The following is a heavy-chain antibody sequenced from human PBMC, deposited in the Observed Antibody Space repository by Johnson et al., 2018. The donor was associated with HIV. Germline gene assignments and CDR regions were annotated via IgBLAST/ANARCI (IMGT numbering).Heavy chain of an antibody. Sequence: VQLVESGGGLVQPGRSLRLSCAASGFTFDDYAMHWVRQAPGKGLEWVSGISWNSGSIGYADSVKGRFTISRDNAKNSLYLQMNSLRAEDTAVSYCARASAVFDAFDIWGQGTMVTVSS. CDR3: ARASAVFDAFDI. J-gene: IGHJ3*02. CDR1: GFTFDDYA. D-gene: IGHD1-14*01. CDR2: ISWNSGSI. V-gene: IGHV3-9*01.